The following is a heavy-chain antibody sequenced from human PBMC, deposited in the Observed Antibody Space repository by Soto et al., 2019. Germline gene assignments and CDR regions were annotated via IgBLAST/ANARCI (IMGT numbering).Heavy chain of an antibody. CDR3: ARGNSPVNVY. V-gene: IGHV3-48*03. Sequence: EVQLVESGGGFVQPGGSLRLSCAASGFTFSSSEMNWVRQAPGKGLEWIAYITSIGTTVYYAYSVKGRFTISRDNAKNSLYLQMNSLRAEGTAVYYCARGNSPVNVYWGQGILVTVSS. CDR1: GFTFSSSE. CDR2: ITSIGTTV. J-gene: IGHJ4*02. D-gene: IGHD2-21*01.